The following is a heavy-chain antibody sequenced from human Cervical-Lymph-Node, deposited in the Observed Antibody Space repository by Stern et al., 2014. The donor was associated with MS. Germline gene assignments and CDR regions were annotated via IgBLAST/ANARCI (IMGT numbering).Heavy chain of an antibody. CDR1: GYTFTSYW. Sequence: MQLVQSGPEVKRPGESLKISCQASGYTFTSYWIGWVRQMPGKGLEWIAIIFPGGSDIRYSPSFQGQVTISAEKPSSTAYLQWNNLKASDTAIYYCARQRYFDYWGQGTLVTVSS. CDR3: ARQRYFDY. V-gene: IGHV5-51*01. CDR2: IFPGGSDI. J-gene: IGHJ4*02.